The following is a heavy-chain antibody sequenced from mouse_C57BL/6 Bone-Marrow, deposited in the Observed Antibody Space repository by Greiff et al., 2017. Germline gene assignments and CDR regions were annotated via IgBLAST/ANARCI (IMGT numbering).Heavy chain of an antibody. CDR1: GYNFTSYW. CDR2: IHPNNGST. Sequence: VQLQQPGAELVKPGASVKLSCKASGYNFTSYWMHWVKQRPGQGLEWIGMIHPNNGSTKYNAKFQSKATLTVDKSSSTAYMQLSSLTSEDASVYYCYYYCSSYQFAYWGQGTLVTVSA. CDR3: YYYCSSYQFAY. D-gene: IGHD1-1*01. V-gene: IGHV1-64*01. J-gene: IGHJ3*01.